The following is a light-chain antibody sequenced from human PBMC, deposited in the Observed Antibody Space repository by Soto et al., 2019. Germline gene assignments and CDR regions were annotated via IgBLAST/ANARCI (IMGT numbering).Light chain of an antibody. CDR1: QTISSW. V-gene: IGKV1-5*03. CDR2: KAS. J-gene: IGKJ1*01. Sequence: IQMTQSPSSLSASVGDRVTITCLASQTISSWLAWYQQKPGKAPKLLIYKASTLKSGVPSRFSGSGSGTEFTLTISSLQPDDFATYYRQHYNSYSEAFGQGNKVEIX. CDR3: QHYNSYSEA.